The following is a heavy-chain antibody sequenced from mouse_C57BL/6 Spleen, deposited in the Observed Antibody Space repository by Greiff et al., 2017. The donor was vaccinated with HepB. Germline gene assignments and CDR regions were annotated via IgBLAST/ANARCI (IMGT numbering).Heavy chain of an antibody. J-gene: IGHJ4*01. V-gene: IGHV1-62-2*01. D-gene: IGHD2-1*01. Sequence: VQLQQSGAELVKPGASVKLSCKASGYTFTEYSIHWVKQRSGQGLEWIGWFYPGSGSIKYNEKFKDKATLTADKSSSTVYMELSRLTSEDSAVYFCARHEGAFYYGNYGYAMDYWGQGTSVTVSS. CDR1: GYTFTEYS. CDR3: ARHEGAFYYGNYGYAMDY. CDR2: FYPGSGSI.